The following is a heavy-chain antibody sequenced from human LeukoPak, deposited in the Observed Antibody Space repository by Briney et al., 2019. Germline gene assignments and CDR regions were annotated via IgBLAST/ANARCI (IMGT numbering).Heavy chain of an antibody. D-gene: IGHD3-10*01. J-gene: IGHJ5*01. CDR1: GYTFTNYW. CDR2: IYPGDSDT. V-gene: IGHV5-51*01. Sequence: GESLKISCKGSGYTFTNYWIAWVRQMPGKGLEWMGIIYPGDSDTRYSPSFQGQVTISVDKSISTAYLQWSSLKASDTAMYYCARRRGENWFDYWGQGTLVTVSS. CDR3: ARRRGENWFDY.